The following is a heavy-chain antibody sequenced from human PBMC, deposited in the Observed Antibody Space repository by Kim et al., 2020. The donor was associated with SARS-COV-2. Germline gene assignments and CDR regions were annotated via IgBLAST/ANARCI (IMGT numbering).Heavy chain of an antibody. CDR1: GFTFASYP. V-gene: IGHV3-23*01. CDR3: ARYRTGTTAGFDY. CDR2: ITDHGGT. J-gene: IGHJ4*02. Sequence: GGSLRLSCAASGFTFASYPMSWVRQAPGKGLEWVSVITDHGGTFYSDPVKGRFVVSRDDSKNTLYLQMDSLRADDTAVYHCARYRTGTTAGFDYWGQGTL. D-gene: IGHD1-1*01.